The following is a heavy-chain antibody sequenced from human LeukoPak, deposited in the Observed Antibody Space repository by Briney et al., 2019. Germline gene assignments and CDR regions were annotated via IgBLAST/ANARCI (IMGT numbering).Heavy chain of an antibody. V-gene: IGHV4-38-2*02. D-gene: IGHD1-1*01. Sequence: SETLSLTCTVSGYSISSGYYWGWIRQSPGKGLEWIGSIYHSGSTYYNPSLKSRVTISVDTSKNQFSLKLSSVTAADTAVYYCAREGPTSFSDYWGQGTLVTVSS. CDR2: IYHSGST. CDR1: GYSISSGYY. CDR3: AREGPTSFSDY. J-gene: IGHJ4*02.